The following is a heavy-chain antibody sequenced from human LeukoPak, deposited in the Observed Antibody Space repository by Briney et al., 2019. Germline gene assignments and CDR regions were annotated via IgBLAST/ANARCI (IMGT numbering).Heavy chain of an antibody. CDR2: IIPIFGTA. V-gene: IGHV1-69*05. J-gene: IGHJ4*02. CDR1: GGTFSSYA. D-gene: IGHD3-10*01. Sequence: ASVKVSCKASGGTFSSYAISWVRQAPGQGLEWMGGIIPIFGTADYALKFQGRVTITTDESTSTAYMELSSLRSEDTAVYYCAGYGPPLDYYFDYWGQGTLVTVSS. CDR3: AGYGPPLDYYFDY.